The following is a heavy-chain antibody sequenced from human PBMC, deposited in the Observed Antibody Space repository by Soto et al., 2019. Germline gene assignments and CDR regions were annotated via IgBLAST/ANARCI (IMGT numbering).Heavy chain of an antibody. Sequence: PSGNLSLTCAVYGGSFSGYYWSWIRQPPGKGLEWIGEINHSGSTNYNPSLKSRVTISVDTSKNQFSLKLSSVTAADTAVYYCARDRRLGFAYWGQGTLVTVSS. J-gene: IGHJ4*02. V-gene: IGHV4-34*01. CDR3: ARDRRLGFAY. CDR2: INHSGST. D-gene: IGHD3-10*01. CDR1: GGSFSGYY.